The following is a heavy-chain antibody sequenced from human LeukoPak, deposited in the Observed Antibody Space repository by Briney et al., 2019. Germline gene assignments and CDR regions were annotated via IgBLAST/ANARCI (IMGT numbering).Heavy chain of an antibody. V-gene: IGHV4-61*08. CDR3: ARDQPAITIFGVVIRDYYGMDV. CDR1: GDSITSGGYY. J-gene: IGHJ6*02. CDR2: IYYSGST. Sequence: PSETLSLTCTVSGDSITSGGYYWTWSRQHPGKGLEWIGFIYYSGSTNYNPSLKSRVTISVVTSKNQFSLKLSSVIAADTAVYYCARDQPAITIFGVVIRDYYGMDVWGQGTTVTVSS. D-gene: IGHD3-3*01.